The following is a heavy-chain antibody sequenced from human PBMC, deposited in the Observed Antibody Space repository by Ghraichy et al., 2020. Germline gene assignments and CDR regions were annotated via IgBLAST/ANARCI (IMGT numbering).Heavy chain of an antibody. Sequence: SLRLSCAASGFTFNSYGMHWVRQAPGKGLEWVASIRFDGTNKYYADSVRGRFTISRDNSKNTLYLQINTLRAEDTAVYYCAGEYYTSGWYVGYFDYWGQGTLVTVSS. D-gene: IGHD6-19*01. CDR3: AGEYYTSGWYVGYFDY. J-gene: IGHJ4*02. CDR1: GFTFNSYG. CDR2: IRFDGTNK. V-gene: IGHV3-33*01.